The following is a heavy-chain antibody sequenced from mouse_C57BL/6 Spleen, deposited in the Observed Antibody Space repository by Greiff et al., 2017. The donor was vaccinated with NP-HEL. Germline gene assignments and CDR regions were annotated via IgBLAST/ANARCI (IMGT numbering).Heavy chain of an antibody. CDR1: GYAFSSSW. Sequence: QVQLQQSGPELVKPGASVKISCKASGYAFSSSWMNWVKQRPGKGLEWIGRIYPGDGDTNYNGKFKGKATLTADKSSSTAYMQLSSLTSEDSAVYFCARARGTGTSYFDYWGQGTTLTVSS. V-gene: IGHV1-82*01. D-gene: IGHD4-1*01. CDR3: ARARGTGTSYFDY. J-gene: IGHJ2*01. CDR2: IYPGDGDT.